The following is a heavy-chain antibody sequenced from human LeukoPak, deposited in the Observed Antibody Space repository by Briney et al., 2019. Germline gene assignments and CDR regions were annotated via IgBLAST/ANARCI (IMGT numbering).Heavy chain of an antibody. CDR1: GFTFSSYW. J-gene: IGHJ6*03. Sequence: PGGSLRLSCAASGFTFSSYWMSWVRQAPGKGLEWVANIKQDGSEKYYVDSVKGRFTISRDNAKNSLYLQMNSLRAEDTAVYYCAGAYYYGSGRLYYYYMDVWGKGTTVTVSS. D-gene: IGHD3-10*01. CDR2: IKQDGSEK. V-gene: IGHV3-7*04. CDR3: AGAYYYGSGRLYYYYMDV.